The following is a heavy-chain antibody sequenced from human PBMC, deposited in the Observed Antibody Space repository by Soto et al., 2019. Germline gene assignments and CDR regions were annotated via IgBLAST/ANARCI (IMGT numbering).Heavy chain of an antibody. V-gene: IGHV3-23*01. CDR2: VSIGGST. J-gene: IGHJ4*02. Sequence: PXGSLRPSFSASGFTFSSYAMGWVRQGPGKGLEWVAVVSIGGSTHYADSVRGRFTISRDNSKNTLSLQMNSLTAEDTAVYFCAKRRGAGRDFDAWGQGNMVTVSS. D-gene: IGHD2-15*01. CDR1: GFTFSSYA. CDR3: AKRRGAGRDFDA.